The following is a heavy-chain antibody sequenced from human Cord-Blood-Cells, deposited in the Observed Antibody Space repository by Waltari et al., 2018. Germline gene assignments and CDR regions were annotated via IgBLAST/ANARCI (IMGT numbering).Heavy chain of an antibody. Sequence: QVQLQESGPGLVKPSETLSLTCTVSGGSISSYYWSWIRQPAGKGLEWIGRIYTSGSTNTNPSLKGRVTMSVDTAKNQFSLKLSSVTAADTAVYYCAREDYQLLPNYYYYYMDVWGKGITVTVSS. CDR1: GGSISSYY. CDR3: AREDYQLLPNYYYYYMDV. D-gene: IGHD2-2*01. V-gene: IGHV4-4*07. CDR2: IYTSGST. J-gene: IGHJ6*03.